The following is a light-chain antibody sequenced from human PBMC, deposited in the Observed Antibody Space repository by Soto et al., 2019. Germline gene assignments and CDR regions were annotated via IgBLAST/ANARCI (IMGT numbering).Light chain of an antibody. V-gene: IGKV1-39*01. Sequence: DIQMTQSPSSLSASVGDRVTITCRASQGVSAYLLWYQQTQGRAPKLLIYSASNLVSGVASRFSDSGTGTTFTLTISRLQPEYFATYYCQQSDRTPNTFGQRTKLETK. CDR3: QQSDRTPNT. CDR1: QGVSAY. CDR2: SAS. J-gene: IGKJ2*01.